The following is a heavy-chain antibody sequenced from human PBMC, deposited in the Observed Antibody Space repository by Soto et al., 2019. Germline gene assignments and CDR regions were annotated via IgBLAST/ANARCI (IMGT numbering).Heavy chain of an antibody. Sequence: PGESLKISCKGSGYTFTTYWIVWVRQIPGKGLEWMGIIYPGDSDTRYSPSFQGQVTISADRSISTAYLQWSSLKASDTGMYYCGKDPTLTDYFVHDMDDWGQGTTVTVSS. CDR2: IYPGDSDT. CDR1: GYTFTTYW. J-gene: IGHJ6*02. V-gene: IGHV5-51*01. CDR3: GKDPTLTDYFVHDMDD. D-gene: IGHD4-17*01.